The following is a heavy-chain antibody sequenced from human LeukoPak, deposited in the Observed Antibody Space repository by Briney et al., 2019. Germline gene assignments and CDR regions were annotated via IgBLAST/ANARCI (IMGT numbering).Heavy chain of an antibody. CDR2: ISSSSSYI. CDR3: ARDSIAACHHAFDI. D-gene: IGHD6-6*01. J-gene: IGHJ3*02. Sequence: GGSLRLSCAASGFTFSSYSMNWVRQAPGKGLEWVSSISSSSSYIYYADSVKGRFTISRDNAKNSLYLQMNSLRAEDTAVYYCARDSIAACHHAFDIWGQGTMVTVSS. V-gene: IGHV3-21*01. CDR1: GFTFSSYS.